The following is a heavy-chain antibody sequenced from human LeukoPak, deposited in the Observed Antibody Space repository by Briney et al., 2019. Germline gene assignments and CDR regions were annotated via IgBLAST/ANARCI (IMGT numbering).Heavy chain of an antibody. V-gene: IGHV5-51*01. Sequence: GESLKISCKGSGYSFSTHWIGWVRQTPGKGLEWMGIIYPGDSDTRYSPSFQGQVTISADKSISTAYLQWSSLKASDTAMYYCARSFQWLVLGGAFDIWGQGTMVTVSS. J-gene: IGHJ3*02. D-gene: IGHD6-19*01. CDR2: IYPGDSDT. CDR3: ARSFQWLVLGGAFDI. CDR1: GYSFSTHW.